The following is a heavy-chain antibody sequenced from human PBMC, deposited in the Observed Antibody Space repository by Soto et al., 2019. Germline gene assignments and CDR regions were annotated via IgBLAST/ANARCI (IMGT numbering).Heavy chain of an antibody. D-gene: IGHD2-15*01. CDR3: ARGGYCSFGSCSTPYYYGMDV. J-gene: IGHJ6*02. V-gene: IGHV1-2*04. CDR1: GYTFTGYY. CDR2: INPNSGGT. Sequence: GASVNVSCKASGYTFTGYYMHWVRQAPGQGLEWMGWINPNSGGTNYAQKFQGWVTMTRDTSISTAYMELSRLRSDDTAVYYCARGGYCSFGSCSTPYYYGMDVWGQGTTVTV.